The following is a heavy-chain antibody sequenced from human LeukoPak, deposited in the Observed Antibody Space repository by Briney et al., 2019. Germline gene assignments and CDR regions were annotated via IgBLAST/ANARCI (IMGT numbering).Heavy chain of an antibody. J-gene: IGHJ1*01. Sequence: GGPLRLSCAASGFTFSSYGMHWVRQAPGKGLEWVAVISYDGSNKYYADSVKGRFTISRDNSKNTLYLQMNSLRAEDTAVYYCAKDPNYYDSSGYFQHWGQGTLVAVSS. CDR1: GFTFSSYG. CDR2: ISYDGSNK. V-gene: IGHV3-30*18. D-gene: IGHD3-22*01. CDR3: AKDPNYYDSSGYFQH.